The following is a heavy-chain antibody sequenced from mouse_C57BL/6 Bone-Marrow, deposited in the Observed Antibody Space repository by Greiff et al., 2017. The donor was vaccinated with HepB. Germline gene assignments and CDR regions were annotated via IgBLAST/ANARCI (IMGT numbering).Heavy chain of an antibody. V-gene: IGHV5-12*01. Sequence: EVMLVESGGGLVQPGGSLKLSCAASGFTFSDYYMYWVRQTPEKRLEWVAYISNGGGSTYYPDTVKGRCTISRDNAKNTLYLQMSRLKSEDTAMYYCARGGGLEIDYWGQGTTLTVSS. D-gene: IGHD3-3*01. CDR3: ARGGGLEIDY. J-gene: IGHJ2*01. CDR2: ISNGGGST. CDR1: GFTFSDYY.